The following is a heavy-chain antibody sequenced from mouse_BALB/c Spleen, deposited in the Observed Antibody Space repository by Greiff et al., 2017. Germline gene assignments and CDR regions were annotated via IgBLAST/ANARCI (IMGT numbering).Heavy chain of an antibody. CDR2: IWAGGST. CDR3: ARPSMINYAMDY. D-gene: IGHD2-4*01. J-gene: IGHJ4*01. Sequence: QVQLKESGPGLVAPSQSLSITCTVSGFSLTSYGVHWVRQPPGQGLEWLGVIWAGGSTNYNSALMSRLSISKDNSKSQVFLKMNSLQTDDTAMYYCARPSMINYAMDYWGQGTSVTVSA. V-gene: IGHV2-9*02. CDR1: GFSLTSYG.